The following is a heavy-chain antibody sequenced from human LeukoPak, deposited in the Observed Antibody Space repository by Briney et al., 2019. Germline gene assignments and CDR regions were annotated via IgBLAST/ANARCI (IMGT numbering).Heavy chain of an antibody. CDR3: ARESARLELPSVRDY. Sequence: ASVKVSCKASGYTFTGYYMHWVRQAPGQGLEWMGWINPNSGGTNYAQKFQGRVTMTRDTSISTAYMELSRLRSDDTAVYYCARESARLELPSVRDYWGQGTLVTVSS. CDR2: INPNSGGT. CDR1: GYTFTGYY. D-gene: IGHD1-7*01. V-gene: IGHV1-2*02. J-gene: IGHJ4*02.